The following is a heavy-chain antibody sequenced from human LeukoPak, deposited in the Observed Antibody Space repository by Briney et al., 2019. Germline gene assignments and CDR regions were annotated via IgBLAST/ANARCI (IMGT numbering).Heavy chain of an antibody. CDR2: INYSGST. Sequence: PSETLSLTGTVSGGSISSYYWSWIRQPPGKGLEWIGYINYSGSTNYNPSLKSRVTISVDTSKNQFSLKLSSVTAADTAVYYCARRNGDYWGQGTLVTVSS. J-gene: IGHJ4*02. V-gene: IGHV4-59*08. D-gene: IGHD1-1*01. CDR3: ARRNGDY. CDR1: GGSISSYY.